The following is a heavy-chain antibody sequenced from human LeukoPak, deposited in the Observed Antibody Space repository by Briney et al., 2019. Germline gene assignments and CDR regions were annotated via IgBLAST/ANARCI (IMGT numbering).Heavy chain of an antibody. CDR3: ARVFSSGSMDV. V-gene: IGHV4-31*03. CDR2: IYSSGTT. Sequence: SETLSLTCTVSGGSIGSGDYYWTWIRQHPGKGLEWIAYIYSSGTTYYNPSLKSRISRSLDRSKNQLSLNLTSVTAADTAVYYCARVFSSGSMDVWGQGPTVTVSS. D-gene: IGHD2/OR15-2a*01. J-gene: IGHJ6*02. CDR1: GGSIGSGDYY.